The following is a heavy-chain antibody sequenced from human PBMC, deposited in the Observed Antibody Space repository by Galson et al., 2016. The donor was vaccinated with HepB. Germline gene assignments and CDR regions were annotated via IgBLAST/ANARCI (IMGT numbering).Heavy chain of an antibody. CDR3: TRQGHYDILTGLRLDYYGLEG. CDR1: GFTFDDYG. CDR2: IRSKAHGGTT. Sequence: SLRLSCAASGFTFDDYGMSWFRQAPGKGLEWVGFIRSKAHGGTTEYAASVKGRFTISRDDSKSIAYLQMNSLNIEDTALYFCTRQGHYDILTGLRLDYYGLEGWGQGTTVSVAS. V-gene: IGHV3-49*03. D-gene: IGHD3-9*01. J-gene: IGHJ6*02.